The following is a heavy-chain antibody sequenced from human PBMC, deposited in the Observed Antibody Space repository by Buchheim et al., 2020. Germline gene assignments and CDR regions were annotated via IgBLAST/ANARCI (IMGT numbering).Heavy chain of an antibody. D-gene: IGHD6-19*01. CDR2: IDPSDSYT. J-gene: IGHJ6*02. CDR3: ARRIAVAVDYYGMDV. Sequence: EVQLVQSGAEVKKPGESLRISCKGSGYSFTSYXISWVRQMPGKGLEWMGRIDPSDSYTNYSPSFQGHVTLSADKSISTAYLQWSILKASDTAMYYCARRIAVAVDYYGMDVWGQGTT. CDR1: GYSFTSYX. V-gene: IGHV5-10-1*03.